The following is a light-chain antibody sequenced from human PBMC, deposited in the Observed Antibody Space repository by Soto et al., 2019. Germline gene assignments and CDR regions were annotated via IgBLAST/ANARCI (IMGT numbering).Light chain of an antibody. CDR2: GAS. V-gene: IGKV3-20*01. CDR1: QSVHTN. Sequence: EIVLTQSPATLSLSPGARATLSCRASQSVHTNLAWYQQRPGQAPRLLIFGASTRATGFPARFSGSGSGTDFTLTISRLEPADFAVYYCQQYGVSPRTFGQGTKVDIK. CDR3: QQYGVSPRT. J-gene: IGKJ1*01.